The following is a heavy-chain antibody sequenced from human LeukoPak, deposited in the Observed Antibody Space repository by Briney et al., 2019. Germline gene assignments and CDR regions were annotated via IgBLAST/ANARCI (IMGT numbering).Heavy chain of an antibody. D-gene: IGHD3-22*01. J-gene: IGHJ4*02. CDR1: GFTVSSNY. CDR3: ARGVDSSGYYPFDY. V-gene: IGHV3-66*01. Sequence: GGSLRLSCAASGFTVSSNYMSWVRQAPGKGLEWVSVIYSGGSTYYADSVKGRFTISRDTSKNTLYLQMNSLRAEDTAVYYCARGVDSSGYYPFDYWGQGTLVTVSS. CDR2: IYSGGST.